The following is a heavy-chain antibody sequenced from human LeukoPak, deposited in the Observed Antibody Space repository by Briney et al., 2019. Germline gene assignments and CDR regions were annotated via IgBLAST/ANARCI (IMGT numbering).Heavy chain of an antibody. J-gene: IGHJ1*01. D-gene: IGHD6-19*01. CDR1: GGSISSGGYY. CDR2: IYYSGST. V-gene: IGHV4-31*03. CDR3: ASSGYSSGWYEAEYFQH. Sequence: SETLSLTCTVSGGSISSGGYYWSWIRQHPGKGLGWIGYIYYSGSTYYNPSLKSRVTISVDTSKNQFSLKLSSVTAADTAVYYCASSGYSSGWYEAEYFQHWGQGTLVTVSS.